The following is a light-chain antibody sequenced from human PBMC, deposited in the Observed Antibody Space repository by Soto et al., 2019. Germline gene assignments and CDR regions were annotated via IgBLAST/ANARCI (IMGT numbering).Light chain of an antibody. CDR3: QQYGSSLWT. V-gene: IGKV3-20*01. Sequence: ESVLTQSPGTLSLSPVERATLSCRASQSVYRNYLAWYQQKPGQAPRLLIYATSSRATDIPDRFSGSGSGTDFTLTISRLEPEDFAVYYCQQYGSSLWTFGQGTKVDIK. CDR2: ATS. J-gene: IGKJ1*01. CDR1: QSVYRNY.